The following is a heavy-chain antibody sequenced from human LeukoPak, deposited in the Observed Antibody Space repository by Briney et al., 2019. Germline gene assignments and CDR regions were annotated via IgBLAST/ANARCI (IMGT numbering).Heavy chain of an antibody. V-gene: IGHV3-21*01. CDR1: GFTFSSYS. CDR2: ISSSSSYI. D-gene: IGHD3-3*01. J-gene: IGHJ1*01. CDR3: ARGLPKAVFGVVIED. Sequence: SGGSLRLSCAASGFTFSSYSMNWVRQAPGKGLEWVSSISSSSSYIYYADSVKGRFTISRDNAKNSLYLQMNSLRAEDTAVYYCARGLPKAVFGVVIEDWGQGTLVTVSS.